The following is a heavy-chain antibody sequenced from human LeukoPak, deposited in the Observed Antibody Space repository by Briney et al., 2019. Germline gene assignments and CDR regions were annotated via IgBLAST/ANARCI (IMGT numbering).Heavy chain of an antibody. D-gene: IGHD3-22*01. Sequence: SETLSLTCTVSGGSISSSSYYWGWIRQPPGKGLEWIGRIYYSGSTYYNPSLKSRVTISVDTSKNQFSLKLSSVTAADTAVYYCARPVSDYYDSSGYYDWFDPWGQGTLVTVSS. CDR1: GGSISSSSYY. J-gene: IGHJ5*02. CDR2: IYYSGST. V-gene: IGHV4-39*01. CDR3: ARPVSDYYDSSGYYDWFDP.